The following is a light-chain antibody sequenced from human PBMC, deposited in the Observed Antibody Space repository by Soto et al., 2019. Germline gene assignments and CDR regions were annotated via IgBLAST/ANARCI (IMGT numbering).Light chain of an antibody. Sequence: DIVLTQPPGTLSLSPGERATLSCRASQSVDSRYLAWYQQKPGQAPRLLIYAVSSRATGIPDRFSGSGSGTDFTLTISRLEPEDFAEYYCQQYGNSPRYSFGQGTKLEIK. CDR1: QSVDSRY. CDR2: AVS. CDR3: QQYGNSPRYS. J-gene: IGKJ2*03. V-gene: IGKV3-20*01.